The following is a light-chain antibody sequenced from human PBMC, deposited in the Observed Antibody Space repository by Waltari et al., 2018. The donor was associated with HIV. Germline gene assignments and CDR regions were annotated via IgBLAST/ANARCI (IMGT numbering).Light chain of an antibody. J-gene: IGKJ4*01. Sequence: DIQMTQSPSSLSASVGDRVTIACRASQAISNYLAWYQQKPGKVPKLLIYAASTLESGVPSRFSGSGSGTDFTLTINSLQPEDVATYYCQNYNSAPQELIFGGGTKVEIK. CDR2: AAS. CDR3: QNYNSAPQELI. CDR1: QAISNY. V-gene: IGKV1-27*01.